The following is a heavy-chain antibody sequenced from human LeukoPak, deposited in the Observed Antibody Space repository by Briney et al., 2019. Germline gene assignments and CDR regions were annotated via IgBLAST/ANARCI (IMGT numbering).Heavy chain of an antibody. Sequence: PSETLSLTCTVSGGSISSHYWSWIRQPPGKGLEWIGYIYYSGSTNYNPSLKSRVTISVDTSKNQFSLKLSSMTAADTAVYYCARAIVEYSSSSSFDYWGQGTLVTVYS. CDR2: IYYSGST. CDR1: GGSISSHY. CDR3: ARAIVEYSSSSSFDY. D-gene: IGHD6-6*01. J-gene: IGHJ4*02. V-gene: IGHV4-59*11.